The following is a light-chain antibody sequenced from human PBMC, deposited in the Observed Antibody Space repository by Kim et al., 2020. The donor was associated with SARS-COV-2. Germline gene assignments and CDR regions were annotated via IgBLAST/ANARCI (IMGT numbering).Light chain of an antibody. CDR2: GKN. CDR1: SLTSYY. J-gene: IGLJ2*01. V-gene: IGLV3-19*01. CDR3: NSRDSSGNLVV. Sequence: ALGQTVRITCQGDSLTSYYARWYQQKPGQAPVLVIYGKNNRPSGTPDRFSGSSSGNTASLTITGAQAEDEADYYCNSRDSSGNLVVFGGGTQLTVL.